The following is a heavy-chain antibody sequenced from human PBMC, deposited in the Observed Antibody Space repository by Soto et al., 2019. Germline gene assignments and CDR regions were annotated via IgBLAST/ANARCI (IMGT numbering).Heavy chain of an antibody. V-gene: IGHV4-34*01. J-gene: IGHJ4*02. CDR1: GGSFSGYY. Sequence: SETLSLTCAVYGGSFSGYYWSWIRQPPGKGLEWIGEINHSGSTNYNPSLKSRVTISVDTSKNQFSLKLSSVTAADTAVYYCARGIIGGAAYYFDYWGQGTLVTVSS. D-gene: IGHD6-13*01. CDR3: ARGIIGGAAYYFDY. CDR2: INHSGST.